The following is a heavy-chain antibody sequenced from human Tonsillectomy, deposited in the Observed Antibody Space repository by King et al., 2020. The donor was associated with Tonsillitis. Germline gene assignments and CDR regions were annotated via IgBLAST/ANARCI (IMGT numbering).Heavy chain of an antibody. CDR1: GYSFTSYW. J-gene: IGHJ6*03. CDR2: IDPSDSYT. CDR3: ARQAGNCSSVTCYYYYYYIDV. V-gene: IGHV5-10-1*01. Sequence: VQLVQSGAEVKKPGESLKISCKGSGYSFTSYWITWVRQMPGKGLEWMGRIDPSDSYTNYNPSFQGHVTISVDKSITTAYLQWSSLKASDTAMYYCARQAGNCSSVTCYYYYYYIDVWGKGTTVTVSS. D-gene: IGHD2-2*01.